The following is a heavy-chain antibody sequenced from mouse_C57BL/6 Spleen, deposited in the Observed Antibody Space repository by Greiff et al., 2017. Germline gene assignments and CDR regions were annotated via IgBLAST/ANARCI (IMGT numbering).Heavy chain of an antibody. CDR3: ARNNLPRDWAYFDY. CDR1: GFSLTSYG. J-gene: IGHJ2*01. V-gene: IGHV2-2*01. CDR2: IWSGGST. Sequence: LQESGPGLVQPSQSLSITCTVSGFSLTSYGVHWVRQSPGKGLEWLGVIWSGGSTDYNAAFISRLSISKDNSKSQVFFKMNSLQADDTAIYYCARNNLPRDWAYFDYWGQGTTLTVSS. D-gene: IGHD3-1*01.